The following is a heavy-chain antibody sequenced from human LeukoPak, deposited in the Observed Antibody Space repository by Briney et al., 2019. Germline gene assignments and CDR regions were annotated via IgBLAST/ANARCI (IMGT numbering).Heavy chain of an antibody. CDR1: GGTFSSYA. CDR3: ARSSVYYDSSGSLDY. Sequence: ASVKVSCKASGGTFSSYAISWVRQAPGQGLEWMGWINAGNGNTKYSQKFQGRVTITRDTSASTAYMELSSLRSEDTAVYYCARSSVYYDSSGSLDYWGQGTLVTVSS. D-gene: IGHD3-22*01. J-gene: IGHJ4*02. V-gene: IGHV1-3*01. CDR2: INAGNGNT.